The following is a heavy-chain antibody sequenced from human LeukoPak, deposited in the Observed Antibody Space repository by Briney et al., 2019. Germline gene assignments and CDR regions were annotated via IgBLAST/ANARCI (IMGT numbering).Heavy chain of an antibody. CDR3: AGGANYDSPLEIL. V-gene: IGHV4-59*01. Sequence: PSETLSLTCTVSGGSISSYYWSWIRQPPGKGLEWIGYIYYSGSTNYNPSLKSRVTISVDTSKNQFSLKLSSVTAADTAVYYCAGGANYDSPLEILWGQGTLVTVSS. D-gene: IGHD3-22*01. CDR2: IYYSGST. J-gene: IGHJ4*02. CDR1: GGSISSYY.